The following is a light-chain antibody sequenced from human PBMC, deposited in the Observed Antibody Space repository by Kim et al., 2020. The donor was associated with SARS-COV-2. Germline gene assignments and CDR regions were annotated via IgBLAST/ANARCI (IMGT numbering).Light chain of an antibody. V-gene: IGKV1-8*01. CDR1: QGISSY. Sequence: ASTGDKVTITCRTSQGISSYLAWYQQKPGKAPKLLIYAASTLQSGVPSRFSGSGSGTDFTLTISCLQSEDFATYYCQQYYSYPWTFGQGTKVDIK. CDR3: QQYYSYPWT. CDR2: AAS. J-gene: IGKJ1*01.